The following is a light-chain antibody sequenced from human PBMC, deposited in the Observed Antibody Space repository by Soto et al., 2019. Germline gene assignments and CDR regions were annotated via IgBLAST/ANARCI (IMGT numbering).Light chain of an antibody. J-gene: IGLJ2*01. CDR1: SSDVGSYNR. CDR2: EVS. CDR3: SSYTSRSTFVV. Sequence: QSALTQPPSVFGSPGQSGTISCTGTSSDVGSYNRGSWYQQPPGTAPKLMIYEVSNRPAGVPDRFSGSKSGNTASLTLSGIQAEDEADYYCSSYTSRSTFVVFGGGTKVTAL. V-gene: IGLV2-18*02.